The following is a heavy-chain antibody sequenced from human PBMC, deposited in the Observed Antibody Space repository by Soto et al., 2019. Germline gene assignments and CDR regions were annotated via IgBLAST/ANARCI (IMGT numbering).Heavy chain of an antibody. D-gene: IGHD2-21*01. CDR2: IRSKANSYAT. J-gene: IGHJ3*02. Sequence: GGSLRLSCAASGFTFSGSAMHWVRQASGKGLEWVGRIRSKANSYATAYAASVKGRFTISRDDSKNTAYLQMNSLKTEDTAVYYCTSCGDHGAFDIWGQGTMVTVSS. CDR1: GFTFSGSA. CDR3: TSCGDHGAFDI. V-gene: IGHV3-73*01.